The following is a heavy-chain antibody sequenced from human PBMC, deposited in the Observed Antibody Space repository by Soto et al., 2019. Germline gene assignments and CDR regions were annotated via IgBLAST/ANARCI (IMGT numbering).Heavy chain of an antibody. CDR1: SCSISSSNW. J-gene: IGHJ6*03. D-gene: IGHD5-18*01. V-gene: IGHV4-4*02. Sequence: KASETLSLTCAVSSCSISSSNWWSWVRQPPGKGLEWIGEINHSGSTNYNPSLKSRVTISVDKSKNQFSLKLSSVTAADTAVYYCARTWIQLWSSQVRGSFAPVYYYYMDVWGKGTTVTVSS. CDR2: INHSGST. CDR3: ARTWIQLWSSQVRGSFAPVYYYYMDV.